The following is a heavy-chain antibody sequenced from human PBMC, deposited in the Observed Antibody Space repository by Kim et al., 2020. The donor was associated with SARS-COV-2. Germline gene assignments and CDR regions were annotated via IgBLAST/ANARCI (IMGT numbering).Heavy chain of an antibody. J-gene: IGHJ4*02. V-gene: IGHV4-61*08. D-gene: IGHD2-2*02. CDR1: GASVNSGDYF. CDR3: ARGVHTLSDD. Sequence: SETLSLTCTVSGASVNSGDYFWTWIRQPPGKALEWIGYIYGSGSSNYNPSLKSRVGISKDTSKNQFSLKLTSVTAADTAMYHCARGVHTLSDDWGQGTL. CDR2: IYGSGSS.